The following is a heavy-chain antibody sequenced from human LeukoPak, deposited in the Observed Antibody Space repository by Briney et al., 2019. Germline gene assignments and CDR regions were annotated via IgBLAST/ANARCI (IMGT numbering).Heavy chain of an antibody. V-gene: IGHV1-46*01. CDR1: GYTFTSYY. Sequence: ASVKVSCKASGYTFTSYYMHWVRQAPGQGLEWMGIINPSGGSTSYAQKFQGRVTITRDMSTSTVYMELSSLRSGDTAVYYCAREAAPYYDFWSGYSYYFDYWGQGTLVTVSS. J-gene: IGHJ4*02. D-gene: IGHD3-3*01. CDR2: INPSGGST. CDR3: AREAAPYYDFWSGYSYYFDY.